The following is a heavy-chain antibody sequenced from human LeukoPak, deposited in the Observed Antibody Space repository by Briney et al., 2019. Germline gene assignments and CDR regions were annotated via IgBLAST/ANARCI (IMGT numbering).Heavy chain of an antibody. Sequence: GGSLRLSCAASGFTFSSYAMNWVRQAPGKGLEWVSAISGSGGSTYYADSVKGRFTISRDNSKNTLHLQMNSLRAEDTAVYYCAKEMFHHKYCTNGVCYSRGAFDIWGQGTMVTVSS. CDR3: AKEMFHHKYCTNGVCYSRGAFDI. J-gene: IGHJ3*02. CDR1: GFTFSSYA. CDR2: ISGSGGST. D-gene: IGHD2-8*01. V-gene: IGHV3-23*01.